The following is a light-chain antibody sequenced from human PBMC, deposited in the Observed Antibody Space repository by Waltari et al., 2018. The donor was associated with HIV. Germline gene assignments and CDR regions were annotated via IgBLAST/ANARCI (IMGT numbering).Light chain of an antibody. V-gene: IGKV4-1*01. CDR3: QQYYNTPPLT. CDR2: WAS. CDR1: QSVLHHSNNKNY. Sequence: DIVITQSPDSLVVSLGARATINCTSSQSVLHHSNNKNYLAWSQQKPGQTPKVRIYWASSRQPGVPDRLSGSGSGTDFTLTIGSLRAEDGAVYYCQQYYNTPPLTFGQGTKVEIK. J-gene: IGKJ1*01.